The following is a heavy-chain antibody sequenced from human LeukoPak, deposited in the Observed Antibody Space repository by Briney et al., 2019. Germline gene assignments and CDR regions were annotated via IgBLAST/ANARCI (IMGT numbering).Heavy chain of an antibody. CDR1: GYTFTSYG. Sequence: AXEKVSCKASGYTFTSYGISWVRQAPGQGLEWMGWISAYNGNTNYAQKLQGRVTMTTDTSTSTAYMELRSLRSDDTAAYYCASTFGVLTNNSFDSWGQGTLVTVSS. D-gene: IGHD3-3*01. J-gene: IGHJ5*01. CDR3: ASTFGVLTNNSFDS. CDR2: ISAYNGNT. V-gene: IGHV1-18*01.